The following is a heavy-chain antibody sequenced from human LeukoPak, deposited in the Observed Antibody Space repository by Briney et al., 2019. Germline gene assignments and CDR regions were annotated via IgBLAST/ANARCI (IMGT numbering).Heavy chain of an antibody. CDR3: ARARASGSYGYYYYGMDV. Sequence: TGGSLRLACAASGFTVSSNYMSWVRQAPGKGLEWGSVIYSGGSTYYADSVKGRFTISRDNSKNTLYLQMNSLRAEDTAVYYCARARASGSYGYYYYGMDVWGQGTTVTVSS. CDR2: IYSGGST. D-gene: IGHD3-10*01. J-gene: IGHJ6*02. V-gene: IGHV3-66*01. CDR1: GFTVSSNY.